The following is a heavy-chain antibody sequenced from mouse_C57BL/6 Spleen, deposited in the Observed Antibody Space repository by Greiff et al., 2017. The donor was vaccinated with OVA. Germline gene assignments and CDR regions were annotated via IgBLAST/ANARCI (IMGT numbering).Heavy chain of an antibody. D-gene: IGHD2-3*01. CDR2: YPGSGNTY. CDR1: YTFTDYYM. J-gene: IGHJ1*03. V-gene: IGHV1-83*01. Sequence: VVESGPELVKPGASVKMSCKASGYTFTDYYMHWVKQKPGKGLEWIGEIYPGSGNTYYNEKFKGKATLTADTSSSTAYMQLSSLTSEDSAVYFCARGSDGYYGYFDVWGTGTTVTVSS. CDR3: RGSDGYYGYFDV.